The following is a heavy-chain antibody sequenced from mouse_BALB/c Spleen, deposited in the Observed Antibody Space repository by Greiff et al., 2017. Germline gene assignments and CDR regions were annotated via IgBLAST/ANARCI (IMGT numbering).Heavy chain of an antibody. CDR1: GYTFTDYA. D-gene: IGHD1-3*01. J-gene: IGHJ4*01. CDR2: ISTYYGNT. V-gene: IGHV1-67*01. Sequence: QVQLQQSGPELVRPGVSVKISCKGSGYTFTDYAMHWVKQSHAKSLEWIGVISTYYGNTNYNQKFKGKATMTVDKSSSTAYMELARLTSEDSAIYYCAVDNYFYAMDYWGQGTSVTVSS. CDR3: AVDNYFYAMDY.